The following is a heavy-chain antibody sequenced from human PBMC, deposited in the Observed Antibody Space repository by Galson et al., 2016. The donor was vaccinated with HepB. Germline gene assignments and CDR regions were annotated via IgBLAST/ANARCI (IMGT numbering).Heavy chain of an antibody. CDR3: AKEDYYYGLDV. CDR2: ISTNSANT. Sequence: ISWVRQAPGQGLEWMGWISTNSANTNYAQKFQDRITLTKDTSTSTAYMEVRSLRSDDTAVYFCAKEDYYYGLDVWGQGTTVTVSS. J-gene: IGHJ6*02. V-gene: IGHV1-18*01.